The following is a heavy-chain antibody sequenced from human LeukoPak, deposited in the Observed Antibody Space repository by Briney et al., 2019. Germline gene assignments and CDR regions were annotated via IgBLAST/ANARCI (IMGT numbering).Heavy chain of an antibody. D-gene: IGHD3-16*01. J-gene: IGHJ4*02. V-gene: IGHV3-21*01. CDR1: GFALSSYK. CDR3: ARELTGGEYFDS. Sequence: PGGSLRLSCAASGFALSSYKMTWVRQAPGKGLEWVASISPSSSYIYYGVSVRGRVTVSRDNAKNSLFLQMTSLRAEDTAIYYCARELTGGEYFDSWGQGTLVSVSS. CDR2: ISPSSSYI.